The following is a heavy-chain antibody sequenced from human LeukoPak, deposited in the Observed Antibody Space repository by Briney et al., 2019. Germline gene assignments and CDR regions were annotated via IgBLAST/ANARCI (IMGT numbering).Heavy chain of an antibody. CDR3: ERDITMIVVATQAGGDY. D-gene: IGHD3-22*01. CDR1: GYTLTGYY. Sequence: ASVKVSFKASGYTLTGYYIHWVGQAPGQGLEWMGWINPNSGGTNYAQKLQGRVTMTRDTSINTAYMELSRLRPDDTAVDYCERDITMIVVATQAGGDYWGQGTLVTVSS. V-gene: IGHV1-2*02. J-gene: IGHJ4*02. CDR2: INPNSGGT.